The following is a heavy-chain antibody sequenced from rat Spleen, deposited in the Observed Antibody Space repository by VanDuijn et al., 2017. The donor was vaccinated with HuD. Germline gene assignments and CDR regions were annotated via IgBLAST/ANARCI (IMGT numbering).Heavy chain of an antibody. CDR1: GSTFNNYW. J-gene: IGHJ3*01. V-gene: IGHV5-31*01. CDR3: TTENYWFAY. CDR2: ITNTGGST. D-gene: IGHD1-10*01. Sequence: EVQLVESGGGLVQPGRSLKLSCLASGSTFNNYWRTWIRQAPGKGLEWVASITNTGGSTYYPDSVKGRFTISRDNAKSTLYLQMNSLRSEDTATYYCTTENYWFAYWGQGTLVTVSS.